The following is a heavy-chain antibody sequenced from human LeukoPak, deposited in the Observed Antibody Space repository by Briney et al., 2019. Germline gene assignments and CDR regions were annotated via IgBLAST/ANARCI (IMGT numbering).Heavy chain of an antibody. CDR3: ARGRWGSAPTNDAFDI. Sequence: NPSETLSLTCAVSGGSISSGGYSWSWIRQPPGKGLEWIGYIYHSGSTYYNPSLKSRVTISVDRSKNQFSLKLSSVTAADTAVYYCARGRWGSAPTNDAFDIWGQGTMVTVSS. CDR1: GGSISSGGYS. V-gene: IGHV4-30-2*01. D-gene: IGHD2-21*01. J-gene: IGHJ3*02. CDR2: IYHSGST.